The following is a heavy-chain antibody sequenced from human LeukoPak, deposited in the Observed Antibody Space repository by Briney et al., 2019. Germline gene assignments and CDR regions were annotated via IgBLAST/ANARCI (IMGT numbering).Heavy chain of an antibody. D-gene: IGHD4-23*01. Sequence: GGSLRLSCAASGFNVRNIYMSWVRQGPGKGLEWVSVIYNAGNTDYADSVKGRFTISRDTSKNTLYLQMDSLRVEDTAVYYCARSSRELGGYAPWELMPPFDYWGQGTLVTVSS. CDR3: ARSSRELGGYAPWELMPPFDY. CDR2: IYNAGNT. J-gene: IGHJ4*02. V-gene: IGHV3-66*01. CDR1: GFNVRNIY.